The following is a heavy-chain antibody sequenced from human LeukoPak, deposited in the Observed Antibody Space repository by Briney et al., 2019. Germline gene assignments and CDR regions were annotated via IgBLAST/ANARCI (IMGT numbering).Heavy chain of an antibody. CDR2: ISWNSGSK. Sequence: WIRQRPGKGLEWVSGISWNSGSKGYAGSVKGRFTISRDNAKNSLYLQMNSLRSEDTALYYCAKDNIRIVVAGTIDYWGQGTLVTVSS. D-gene: IGHD6-19*01. J-gene: IGHJ4*02. V-gene: IGHV3-9*01. CDR3: AKDNIRIVVAGTIDY.